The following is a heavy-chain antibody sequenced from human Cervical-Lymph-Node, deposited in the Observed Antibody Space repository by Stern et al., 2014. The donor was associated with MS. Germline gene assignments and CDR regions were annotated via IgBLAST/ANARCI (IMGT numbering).Heavy chain of an antibody. Sequence: EVQLVESGGGLVQPGGSLRLSCAASGFTFSSYAMSWVRQAPGKGLEWVSAISGSGGSTYYADSVKGRFTISRDNSKNPLYLQMNSLRAEDTAVYYCAKDRGASSSWYPAFDIWGQGTMVTVSS. J-gene: IGHJ3*02. CDR3: AKDRGASSSWYPAFDI. V-gene: IGHV3-23*04. CDR1: GFTFSSYA. CDR2: ISGSGGST. D-gene: IGHD6-13*01.